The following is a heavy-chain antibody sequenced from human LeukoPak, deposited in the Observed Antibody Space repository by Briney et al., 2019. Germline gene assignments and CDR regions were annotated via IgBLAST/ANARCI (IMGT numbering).Heavy chain of an antibody. V-gene: IGHV4-31*11. J-gene: IGHJ4*02. CDR3: ARVVIFFPSDPSAIDY. CDR1: GGSISSGGYS. Sequence: NPSQTLSLTCAVSGGSISSGGYSWSWIRQPPGKGLEWIGYIYYSGSTYYNPSLKSRVTISVDTSKNQFSLKLSSVTAADTAVYYCARVVIFFPSDPSAIDYWGQGTLVTVSS. D-gene: IGHD3-22*01. CDR2: IYYSGST.